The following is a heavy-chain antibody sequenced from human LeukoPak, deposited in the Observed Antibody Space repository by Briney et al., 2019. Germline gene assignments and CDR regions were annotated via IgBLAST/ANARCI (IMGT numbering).Heavy chain of an antibody. Sequence: GGSLRLSCAASGFPFNNYWMYWVRQAPGKGLVWVSSINTDGRTTRYAASVKGRFTISRDNAKNSLYLQMNTLRVEDTAIYYCARGGNFAPFDYWGQGALVAVSS. CDR1: GFPFNNYW. V-gene: IGHV3-74*01. J-gene: IGHJ4*02. CDR2: INTDGRTT. D-gene: IGHD1-1*01. CDR3: ARGGNFAPFDY.